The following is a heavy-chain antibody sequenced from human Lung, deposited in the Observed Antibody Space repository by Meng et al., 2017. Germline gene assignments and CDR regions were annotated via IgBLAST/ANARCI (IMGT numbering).Heavy chain of an antibody. V-gene: IGHV1-2*06. CDR1: GYPFTAYY. J-gene: IGHJ4*02. CDR3: VRDENISLGKLFGDY. Sequence: ASVKVSCKPSGYPFTAYYIHWVRQAPGQGLEWMGHIIPNSGDTLYAPKFQGRVSMTADTSIGTAYVELSGLRSDDTAIYYCVRDENISLGKLFGDYWGQGTLATVSS. D-gene: IGHD2-21*01. CDR2: IIPNSGDT.